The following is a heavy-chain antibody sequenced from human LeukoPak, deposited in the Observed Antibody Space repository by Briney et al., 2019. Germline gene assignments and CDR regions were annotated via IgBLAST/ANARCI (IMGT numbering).Heavy chain of an antibody. CDR1: DGSISYYY. CDR2: IHYTGST. Sequence: SETLSLTCTVSDGSISYYYWNWIRQPPGKGLEWIGYIHYTGSTNYNPSLKSRVAISLDTSKNQFSLRLSSMTAADTAMYYCARGRRGGYCTNGVCPLFDYWGQGTLVTVSS. V-gene: IGHV4-59*01. CDR3: ARGRRGGYCTNGVCPLFDY. J-gene: IGHJ4*02. D-gene: IGHD2-8*01.